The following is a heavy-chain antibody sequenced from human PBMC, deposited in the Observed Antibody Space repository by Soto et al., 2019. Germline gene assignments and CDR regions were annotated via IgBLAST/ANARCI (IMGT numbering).Heavy chain of an antibody. CDR1: GFTFSGYW. CDR3: ASTRGY. Sequence: EVQLVESGGGLVQPGGSLRLSCAAAGFTFSGYWMKWVRQAPGKGLEWVATIKEDGSENYYVDSVKGRFTISRDSAKNSVHLQMNSLRVEDTAVYYCASTRGYWGQGTLVTVSS. D-gene: IGHD3-3*01. CDR2: IKEDGSEN. V-gene: IGHV3-7*05. J-gene: IGHJ4*02.